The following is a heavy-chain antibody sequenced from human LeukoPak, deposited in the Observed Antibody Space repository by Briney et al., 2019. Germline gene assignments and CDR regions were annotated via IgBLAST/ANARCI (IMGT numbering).Heavy chain of an antibody. D-gene: IGHD2-2*01. CDR3: ARDYCSSTSCSPTNYYYYYYMDV. CDR2: INSDGNST. V-gene: IGHV3-74*01. Sequence: PGGSLRLSCAASGFTFSSYWMHWVRQAPGKGLVWVSRINSDGNSTSYADSVKGRFTISRDNAKNTLYLKMNSLRDEDTAVYYCARDYCSSTSCSPTNYYYYYYMDVWGKGTTVTISS. CDR1: GFTFSSYW. J-gene: IGHJ6*03.